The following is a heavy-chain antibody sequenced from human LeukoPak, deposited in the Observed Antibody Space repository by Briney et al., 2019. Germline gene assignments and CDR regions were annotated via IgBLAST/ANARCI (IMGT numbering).Heavy chain of an antibody. J-gene: IGHJ4*02. V-gene: IGHV3-21*01. D-gene: IGHD3-3*01. Sequence: GGSLRLSCAASGFTFSSYSMNWVRQAPGKGLEWVSSISGSSSYIYYADSVKGRFTISRDNAKNSLYLQMNSLRAEDTAVYYCARGESGVFFDYWGQGTLVTVSS. CDR2: ISGSSSYI. CDR3: ARGESGVFFDY. CDR1: GFTFSSYS.